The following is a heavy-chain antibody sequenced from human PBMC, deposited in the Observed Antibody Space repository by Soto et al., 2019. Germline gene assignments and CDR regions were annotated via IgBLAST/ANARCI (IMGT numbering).Heavy chain of an antibody. CDR1: GGSISSYY. CDR3: ERVGKNYYYYFYEMDF. CDR2: IYYSGST. V-gene: IGHV4-59*01. J-gene: IGHJ6*04. Sequence: SETLSLTCTVSGGSISSYYWSWIRQPPGKGLEWIGYIYYSGSTNYNPSLKSRVTISVDTSKNQFSLKLSSVTAADTAVYYCERVGKNYYYYFYEMDFRAKRTTVTVSS. D-gene: IGHD1-26*01.